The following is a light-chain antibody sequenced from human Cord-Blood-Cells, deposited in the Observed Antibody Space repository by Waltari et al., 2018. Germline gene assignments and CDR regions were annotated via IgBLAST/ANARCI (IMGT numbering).Light chain of an antibody. V-gene: IGLV3-9*01. CDR2: RDS. J-gene: IGLJ2*01. Sequence: SYELTQPLSVSVALGQTARITCGGNNIGSKNVYWYQQKPGQAPVLVIYRDSNRPSGIPERFSGSNSGNTATLTISRAQAGEEADYYCQVWDSSTVVFGGGTKLTVL. CDR1: NIGSKN. CDR3: QVWDSSTVV.